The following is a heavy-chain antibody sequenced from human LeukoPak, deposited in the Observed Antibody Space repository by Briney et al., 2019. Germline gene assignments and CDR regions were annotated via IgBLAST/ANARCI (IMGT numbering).Heavy chain of an antibody. J-gene: IGHJ4*02. Sequence: SETLSLTCTVSGASISSNYWTWIRQPPGKGLEWIGYIYHTGSTKYNPSLKSRLTISVDTSKNQFSLKLSSVTAADTAVYFCARVPTGSYSIDYWGQGTLATVSS. D-gene: IGHD3-10*01. CDR1: GASISSNY. CDR3: ARVPTGSYSIDY. CDR2: IYHTGST. V-gene: IGHV4-59*01.